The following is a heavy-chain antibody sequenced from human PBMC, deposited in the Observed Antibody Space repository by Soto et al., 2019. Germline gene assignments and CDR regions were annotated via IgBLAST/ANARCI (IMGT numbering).Heavy chain of an antibody. CDR3: ARGRWDSSGWYIGY. CDR1: GYTFTSYD. Sequence: ASVKVSCKASGYTFTSYDINWVRQATGQGLEWMGWMNPNSGNTGYAQKFQGRVTMTRNTSISTAYMELSSLRSEDTAVYYCARGRWDSSGWYIGYWGQGTLVTVSS. V-gene: IGHV1-8*01. D-gene: IGHD6-19*01. CDR2: MNPNSGNT. J-gene: IGHJ4*02.